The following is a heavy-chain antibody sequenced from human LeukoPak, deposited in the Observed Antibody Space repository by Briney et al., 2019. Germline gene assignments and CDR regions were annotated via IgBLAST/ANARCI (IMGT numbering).Heavy chain of an antibody. V-gene: IGHV3-23*01. Sequence: GGSLRLSCVASGFAFSAYALSWVRHTPGKGLEWVSTVSGSGGRTSLRDSLKVRFTISRDNSKKTVSLQMNSLRVDDTAVYYCAKGGAAMTDAPHGDVVTTTLDGFDIWGQGSMVTVSS. D-gene: IGHD2-21*02. CDR3: AKGGAAMTDAPHGDVVTTTLDGFDI. CDR2: VSGSGGRT. CDR1: GFAFSAYA. J-gene: IGHJ3*02.